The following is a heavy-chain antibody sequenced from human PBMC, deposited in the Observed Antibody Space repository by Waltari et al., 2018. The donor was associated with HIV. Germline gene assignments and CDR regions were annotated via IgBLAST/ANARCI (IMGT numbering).Heavy chain of an antibody. J-gene: IGHJ4*02. V-gene: IGHV3-53*01. CDR1: GYIVSSNY. D-gene: IGHD4-17*01. CDR2: IYSGGST. CDR3: ARDSYGGNSAY. Sequence: HPVSSGGCLIQLGGRPVVSCEASGYIVSSNYMHWARHAPVNGLEWVSVIYSGGSTYYADSVKGRFTISRDNSKNTLYLQMNSLRAEDTAVYYCARDSYGGNSAYWGQGTLVTVSS.